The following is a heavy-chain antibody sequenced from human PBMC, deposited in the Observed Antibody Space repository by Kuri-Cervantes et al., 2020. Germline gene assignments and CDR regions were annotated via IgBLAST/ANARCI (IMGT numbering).Heavy chain of an antibody. CDR3: ARARGVVVPAAVRSKWFDP. V-gene: IGHV4-34*01. Sequence: SETLSLTCTVSGGSISSYYWSWIRQPPGKGLEWIGEINHSGSTNYNPSLKSRVTISVDTSKNQFSLKLSSVTAADTAVYYCARARGVVVPAAVRSKWFDPWGQGTLVTVSS. CDR1: GGSISSYY. D-gene: IGHD2-2*01. J-gene: IGHJ5*02. CDR2: INHSGST.